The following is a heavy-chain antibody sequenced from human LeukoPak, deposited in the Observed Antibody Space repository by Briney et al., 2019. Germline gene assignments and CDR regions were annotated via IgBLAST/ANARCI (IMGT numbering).Heavy chain of an antibody. Sequence: ASVKVSCKASGYTFTSYHMHWVRQAPGQGLEWMGWISAYNGNTNYAQRLQGRVTMTTDTSTSTAYMELRSLRSDDTAVYYCARDLRDGSGSYLVSYWGQGTLVTVSS. CDR1: GYTFTSYH. D-gene: IGHD3-10*01. V-gene: IGHV1-18*04. CDR2: ISAYNGNT. CDR3: ARDLRDGSGSYLVSY. J-gene: IGHJ4*02.